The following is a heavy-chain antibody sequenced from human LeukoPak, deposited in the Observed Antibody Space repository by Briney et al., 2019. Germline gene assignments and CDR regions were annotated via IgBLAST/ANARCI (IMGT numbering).Heavy chain of an antibody. Sequence: PGGSLRLSCAASGFTFSTYPISWVRQAPGKGLEWVSAISGGGSNTYYADSVKGRFTISRDNSKNTLYLQMNSLRAEDTAVYYCVKDSVRGYSGYGKDGFEIWGQGTMVTVSS. CDR2: ISGGGSNT. V-gene: IGHV3-23*01. J-gene: IGHJ3*02. CDR1: GFTFSTYP. CDR3: VKDSVRGYSGYGKDGFEI. D-gene: IGHD5-12*01.